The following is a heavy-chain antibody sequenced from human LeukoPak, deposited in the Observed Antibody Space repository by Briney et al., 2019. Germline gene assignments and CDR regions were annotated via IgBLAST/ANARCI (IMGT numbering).Heavy chain of an antibody. CDR3: ARVKQQLAPHYYYYGMDV. CDR2: IIPILGIA. J-gene: IGHJ6*02. V-gene: IGHV1-69*04. CDR1: GDTFSSYA. D-gene: IGHD6-13*01. Sequence: ASVKVSCKASGDTFSSYAISWVRQAPGQGLEWMGRIIPILGIANYAQKFQGRVTITADKSTSTAYMELSSLRSEDTAVYYCARVKQQLAPHYYYYGMDVWGQGTTVTVSS.